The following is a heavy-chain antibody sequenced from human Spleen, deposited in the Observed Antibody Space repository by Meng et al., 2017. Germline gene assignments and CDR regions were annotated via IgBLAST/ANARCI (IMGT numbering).Heavy chain of an antibody. CDR2: ISSDSRYI. CDR3: ARAWDSYDSSGYYRYYFDY. D-gene: IGHD3-22*01. V-gene: IGHV3-21*01. Sequence: EVQLVESGGGLVKPGGSLRLSCSASGFIFSRYSMNWVRQAPGKGLEWVSSISSDSRYIYYAASVKGRFTISRDNAKNSLYLQVNSLGAEDTAVYYCARAWDSYDSSGYYRYYFDYWGRGTLVTVSS. CDR1: GFIFSRYS. J-gene: IGHJ4*02.